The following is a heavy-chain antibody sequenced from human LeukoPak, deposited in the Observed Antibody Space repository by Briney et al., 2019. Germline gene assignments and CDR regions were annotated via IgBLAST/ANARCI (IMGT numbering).Heavy chain of an antibody. D-gene: IGHD1-14*01. CDR3: AREPDFYGMDV. CDR2: IYYSGST. J-gene: IGHJ6*02. CDR1: RGSISSGGYY. Sequence: SETLSLTCTVSRGSISSGGYYWSWIRQHPGKGLEWIGYIYYSGSTYYNPSLKSRVTISVDTSKNQFSLKLSSVTAADTAVYYFAREPDFYGMDVWGQGTTVTVSS. V-gene: IGHV4-31*03.